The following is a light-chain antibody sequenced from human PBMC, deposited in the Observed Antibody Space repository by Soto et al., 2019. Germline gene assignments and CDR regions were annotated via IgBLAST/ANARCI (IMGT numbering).Light chain of an antibody. J-gene: IGKJ2*01. V-gene: IGKV3-20*01. Sequence: EIVLTQSPGTLSLSPGERATLSCRASQSVSSTYLSWYQQKPGQGPSLLIYGASSRATGIPDRFSGSGSGTDFTLTISRLEPEDFAVYYCQQYGSSFVTFGQGTKLEIK. CDR2: GAS. CDR3: QQYGSSFVT. CDR1: QSVSSTY.